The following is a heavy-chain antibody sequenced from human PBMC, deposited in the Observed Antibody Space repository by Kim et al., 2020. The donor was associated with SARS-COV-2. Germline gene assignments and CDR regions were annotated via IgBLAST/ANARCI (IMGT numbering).Heavy chain of an antibody. CDR3: AHTRNGTFDY. CDR2: DK. Sequence: DKRYSPSLKSRLTITKDTSKNQVVLTMTNMDPVDTATYYCAHTRNGTFDYWGQGTLVTVSS. D-gene: IGHD1-7*01. J-gene: IGHJ4*02. V-gene: IGHV2-5*01.